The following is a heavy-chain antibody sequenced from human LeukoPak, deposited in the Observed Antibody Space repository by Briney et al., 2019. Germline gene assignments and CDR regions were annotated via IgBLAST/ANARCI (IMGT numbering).Heavy chain of an antibody. V-gene: IGHV3-74*01. Sequence: GGSLRLSCAASGFTISNYWMHWVRQAPGKGLVWVSRISSDGTNTNYADSVKGRFTISRDNAKNTLYLQMNSLGAEDTAVYYCARTSYDTGGYFEDWGQGTLVTASS. D-gene: IGHD3-22*01. CDR2: ISSDGTNT. CDR1: GFTISNYW. CDR3: ARTSYDTGGYFED. J-gene: IGHJ4*02.